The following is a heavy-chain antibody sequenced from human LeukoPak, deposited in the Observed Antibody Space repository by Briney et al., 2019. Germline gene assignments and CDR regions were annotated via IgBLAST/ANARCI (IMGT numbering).Heavy chain of an antibody. CDR2: INWNGGST. Sequence: GGSLRLSCAASGFTFDDYGLSWGRQAPGKGLEWVSGINWNGGSTGYADSVKGRFTISRDNAKNSLYLQMNSLRAEDTALYYCARDVGDSVVVPAAGTFDYWGQGTLVTVSS. CDR1: GFTFDDYG. CDR3: ARDVGDSVVVPAAGTFDY. D-gene: IGHD2-2*01. V-gene: IGHV3-20*04. J-gene: IGHJ4*02.